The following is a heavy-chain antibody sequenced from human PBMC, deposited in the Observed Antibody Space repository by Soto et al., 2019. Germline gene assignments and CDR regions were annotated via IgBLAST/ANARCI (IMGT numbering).Heavy chain of an antibody. CDR3: AKEEGSSWYYFDY. V-gene: IGHV3-9*01. D-gene: IGHD6-13*01. CDR1: GFTFDDYA. CDR2: ISWNSGSI. J-gene: IGHJ4*02. Sequence: EVQLVESGGGLVQPGRSLRLSCAASGFTFDDYAMHWVRQAPGKGLERVSGISWNSGSIGYAVSVKGRFTISRDNAKNSLYLQMNSLRAEDTALYYCAKEEGSSWYYFDYWGQGTLVTVSS.